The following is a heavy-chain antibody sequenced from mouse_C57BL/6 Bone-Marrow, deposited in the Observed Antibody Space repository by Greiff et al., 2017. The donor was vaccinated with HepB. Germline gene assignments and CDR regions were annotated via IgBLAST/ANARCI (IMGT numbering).Heavy chain of an antibody. Sequence: QVQLKESGPGLVAPSQSLSITCTVSGFSLTSYGVHWVRQPPGKGLEWLVVIWSDGSTTYNSALKSRLSISKDNSKSQVFLKMNRLQTDDTAMYYCARIPGNYYGSSYAMDYWGQGTSVTVSS. D-gene: IGHD1-1*01. CDR1: GFSLTSYG. CDR3: ARIPGNYYGSSYAMDY. CDR2: IWSDGST. J-gene: IGHJ4*01. V-gene: IGHV2-6*03.